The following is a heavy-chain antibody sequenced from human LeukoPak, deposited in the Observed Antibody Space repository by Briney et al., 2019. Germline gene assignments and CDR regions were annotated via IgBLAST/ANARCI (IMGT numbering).Heavy chain of an antibody. CDR2: ISSSSSYI. CDR1: GFTFSSYS. D-gene: IGHD6-6*01. CDR3: ARADPTYSSSIDY. J-gene: IGHJ4*02. V-gene: IGHV3-21*01. Sequence: GGSLRLSCAASGFTFSSYSMNWVRQAPGKGLEWVSSISSSSSYIYYADSVKGRFTISRDNAKNSLYLQMNSLRAEDTAVDYCARADPTYSSSIDYWGQGTLVTVSS.